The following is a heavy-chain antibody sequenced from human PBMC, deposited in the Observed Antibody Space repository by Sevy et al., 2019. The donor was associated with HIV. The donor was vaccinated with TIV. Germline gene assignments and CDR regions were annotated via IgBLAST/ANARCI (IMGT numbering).Heavy chain of an antibody. V-gene: IGHV3-7*01. Sequence: GGSLRLSCAASGFTFSSYWMSWVRQAPGKGLEWVANIKQDGSEKYYVDSVKGRFTISRDNAKNSLYLQMNSLRAEDTAVYYWASGAYNWNHYYYYYGMDVWGQGTMVTVSS. CDR1: GFTFSSYW. D-gene: IGHD1-20*01. CDR3: ASGAYNWNHYYYYYGMDV. J-gene: IGHJ6*02. CDR2: IKQDGSEK.